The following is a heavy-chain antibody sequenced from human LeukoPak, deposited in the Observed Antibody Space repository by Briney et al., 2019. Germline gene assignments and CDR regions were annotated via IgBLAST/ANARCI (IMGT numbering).Heavy chain of an antibody. V-gene: IGHV1-2*02. CDR3: ARDRIRSIAVAGTGLIDY. D-gene: IGHD6-19*01. CDR2: INPNSGGT. J-gene: IGHJ4*02. CDR1: GYTFTGYY. Sequence: ASVKVSCKASGYTFTGYYMHWVRQAPGQGLEWVGWINPNSGGTNYAQKFQGRVTMTRDTSISTAYMELSRLRSDDTAVYYCARDRIRSIAVAGTGLIDYWGQGTLVTVSS.